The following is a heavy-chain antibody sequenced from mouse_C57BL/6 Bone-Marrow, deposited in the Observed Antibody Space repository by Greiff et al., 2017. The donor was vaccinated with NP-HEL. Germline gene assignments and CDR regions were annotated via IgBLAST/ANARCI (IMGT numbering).Heavy chain of an antibody. D-gene: IGHD2-2*01. V-gene: IGHV14-4*01. Sequence: EVKVVESGAELVRPGASVKLSCTASGFNIKDDYMHWVKQRPEQGLEWIGWIDPENGDTEYASKFQGKATITADTSSNTAYLQLSSLTSEDTAVYYCTTPIYYGYVGTYWGQGTLVTVSA. CDR2: IDPENGDT. J-gene: IGHJ3*01. CDR1: GFNIKDDY. CDR3: TTPIYYGYVGTY.